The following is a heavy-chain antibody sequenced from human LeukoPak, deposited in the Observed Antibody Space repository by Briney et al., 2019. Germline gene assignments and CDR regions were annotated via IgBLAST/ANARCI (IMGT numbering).Heavy chain of an antibody. V-gene: IGHV4-39*07. Sequence: PSETLSLTCTVSGGSISSSSYYWTWIRQPPGTGLEWIGSIYYTGNTYYNPSNPSLKSRVTISVDTSKNQFSLRLSSVTAADTAVYYCARRSSSPTFDYWGQETLVTVSS. J-gene: IGHJ4*02. CDR2: IYYTGNT. D-gene: IGHD6-13*01. CDR3: ARRSSSPTFDY. CDR1: GGSISSSSYY.